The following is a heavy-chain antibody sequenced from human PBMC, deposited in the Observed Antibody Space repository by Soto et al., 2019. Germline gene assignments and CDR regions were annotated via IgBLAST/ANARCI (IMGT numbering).Heavy chain of an antibody. CDR1: GFTFSSYS. Sequence: EVQLVESGGGLVQPGGSLRLSCAASGFTFSSYSMNWVRQAPGKGLEWVSYISSSSSTIYYADSVKGRFTISRDNAKNSLYLQMNRLRAEDTAVYYCARSRRAAAGKPRGAFDLWGQGTMVTVSS. CDR2: ISSSSSTI. CDR3: ARSRRAAAGKPRGAFDL. J-gene: IGHJ3*01. D-gene: IGHD6-13*01. V-gene: IGHV3-48*01.